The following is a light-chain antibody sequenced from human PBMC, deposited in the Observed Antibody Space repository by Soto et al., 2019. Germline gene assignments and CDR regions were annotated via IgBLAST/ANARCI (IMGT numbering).Light chain of an antibody. Sequence: DTGGCRASQSVSSYLAWYQQKPGQAPRLLIYDASNRATGIPARFSCSGSGTDSTLICSLLEPEDPAVYYWQLRSKWPRTFPQGTRWIS. J-gene: IGKJ1*01. CDR1: QSVSSY. CDR3: QLRSKWPRT. V-gene: IGKV3-11*01. CDR2: DAS.